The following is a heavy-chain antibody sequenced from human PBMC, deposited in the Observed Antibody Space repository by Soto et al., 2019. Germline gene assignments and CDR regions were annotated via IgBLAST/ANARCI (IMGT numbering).Heavy chain of an antibody. J-gene: IGHJ6*02. D-gene: IGHD6-13*01. CDR1: GFTVSSNY. CDR2: IYSGGST. Sequence: PGGSPGLSCAASGFTVSSNYMSWVRQAPGKGLEWVSVIYSGGSTYYADSVKGRFTISRDNSKNTLYLQMNSLRAEDTAVYYCARDAAGASSSLYEPRDYYYYGIAVWG. V-gene: IGHV3-53*01. CDR3: ARDAAGASSSLYEPRDYYYYGIAV.